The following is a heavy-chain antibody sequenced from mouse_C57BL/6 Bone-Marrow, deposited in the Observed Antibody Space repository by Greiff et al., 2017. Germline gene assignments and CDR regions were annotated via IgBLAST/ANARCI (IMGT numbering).Heavy chain of an antibody. J-gene: IGHJ1*03. CDR2: INPYNGGT. CDR3: ARWNGSSYDWYFDV. CDR1: GYTFTDYY. V-gene: IGHV1-19*01. D-gene: IGHD1-1*01. Sequence: VQLQQSGPVLVKPGASVKMSCKASGYTFTDYYMHWVKQSHGKSLEWIGVINPYNGGTSYNQKFKGKATLTVDKSSSTAYMELNSLTSEDSAVYYGARWNGSSYDWYFDVWGTGTTVTVSS.